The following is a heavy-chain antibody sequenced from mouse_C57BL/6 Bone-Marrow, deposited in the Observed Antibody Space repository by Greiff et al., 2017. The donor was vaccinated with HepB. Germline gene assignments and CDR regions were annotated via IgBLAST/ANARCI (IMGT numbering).Heavy chain of an antibody. J-gene: IGHJ4*01. V-gene: IGHV5-17*01. Sequence: EVKVVESGGGLVKPGGSLKLSCAASGFTFSDYGMHWVRQAPEKGLEWVAYISSGSSTIYYADTVKGRFTISRDNAKNTLFLQMTSLRSEDTAMYYCARRNRGYAMDYWGQGTSVTVSS. CDR3: ARRNRGYAMDY. CDR2: ISSGSSTI. CDR1: GFTFSDYG.